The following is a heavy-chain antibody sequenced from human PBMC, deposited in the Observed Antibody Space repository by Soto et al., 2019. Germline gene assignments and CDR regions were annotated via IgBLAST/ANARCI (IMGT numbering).Heavy chain of an antibody. D-gene: IGHD3-22*01. J-gene: IGHJ4*02. Sequence: QVQLVQSGAEVKKPGSSVKVSCKASGGTFSSYAISWVRQAPGQGLEWMGGIIPIFGTANYAQKFQGRVTITADESKSTAYMELSSLRSEDTAVYYCARVHTPYYYDSSGNPPLDYWGQGTLVTVSS. CDR2: IIPIFGTA. V-gene: IGHV1-69*01. CDR3: ARVHTPYYYDSSGNPPLDY. CDR1: GGTFSSYA.